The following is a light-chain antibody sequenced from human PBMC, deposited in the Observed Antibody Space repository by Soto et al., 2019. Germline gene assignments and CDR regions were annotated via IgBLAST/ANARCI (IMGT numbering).Light chain of an antibody. J-gene: IGLJ3*02. CDR3: VLYMSSGISV. Sequence: QTVVTQEPSFSVSPGGTVTLTCGLSSGSVYTSYYPSWYQQTPGQAPRTLIYATNTRSSGVPDRFSGSILGDKAALTITGGQADDESDYYCVLYMSSGISVFGGGTKLTVL. CDR2: ATN. V-gene: IGLV8-61*01. CDR1: SGSVYTSYY.